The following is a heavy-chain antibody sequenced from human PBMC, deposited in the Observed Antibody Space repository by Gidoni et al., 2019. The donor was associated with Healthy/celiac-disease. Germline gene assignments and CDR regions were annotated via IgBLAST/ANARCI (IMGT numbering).Heavy chain of an antibody. CDR1: GGSIRSSY. J-gene: IGHJ3*02. Sequence: QVQLQESGPGLVKPSETLSLTCTVSGGSIRSSYWSWIRQPAGKGMEWIGRIYTSGSTKYNPTLKSLVTMSVDTSKNQFALKLSSVTAADTAVYYCARDRFDPLWNDAPDAFDIWGQGTMVTVSS. V-gene: IGHV4-4*07. D-gene: IGHD1-1*01. CDR2: IYTSGST. CDR3: ARDRFDPLWNDAPDAFDI.